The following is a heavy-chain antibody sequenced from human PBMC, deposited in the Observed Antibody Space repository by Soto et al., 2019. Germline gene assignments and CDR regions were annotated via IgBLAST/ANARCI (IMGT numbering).Heavy chain of an antibody. CDR3: ARSGPPAGY. CDR1: GYTFTSYA. V-gene: IGHV1-18*01. J-gene: IGHJ4*02. Sequence: QVQLVQSGAEVKKPGASVKVSCKASGYTFTSYAISWVRQAPGQGLEWMGWISAYNGNTNYAQKPQGRVTITTATSTTTAYLWLSSLGSDDTAVYYCARSGPPAGYWGQGPLVTVSS. CDR2: ISAYNGNT. D-gene: IGHD3-10*01.